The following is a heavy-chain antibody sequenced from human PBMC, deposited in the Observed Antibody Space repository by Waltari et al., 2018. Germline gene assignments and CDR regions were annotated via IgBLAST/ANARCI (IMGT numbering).Heavy chain of an antibody. Sequence: QVQLVQSGAEVKKPGASVKVSCKASGYTFSDDAIHWVRQAPGQRPEWMGWINTGNGNREYSQEFQGRVTISRDTSASTVYMELSSLRSEDMAVYYCARANLFRSRGLTFDIWGQGTMVTVSS. D-gene: IGHD3-3*01. V-gene: IGHV1-3*03. J-gene: IGHJ3*02. CDR2: INTGNGNR. CDR3: ARANLFRSRGLTFDI. CDR1: GYTFSDDA.